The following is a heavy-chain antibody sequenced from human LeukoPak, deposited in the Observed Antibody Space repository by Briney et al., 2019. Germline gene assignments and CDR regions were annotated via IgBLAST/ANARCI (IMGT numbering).Heavy chain of an antibody. J-gene: IGHJ4*02. D-gene: IGHD2-8*01. CDR2: LSRGGETT. Sequence: GGSLRLSCTVSGFPFNMFAMNWVRQAPGQGLEWVSGLSRGGETTNYADSVKGRYTVSRDTSKNMVFLQMNDLRPEDTAVYYCAKEQRIRHCSEGVCMEGYYFDYWGQGSLVTVSS. CDR3: AKEQRIRHCSEGVCMEGYYFDY. V-gene: IGHV3-23*01. CDR1: GFPFNMFA.